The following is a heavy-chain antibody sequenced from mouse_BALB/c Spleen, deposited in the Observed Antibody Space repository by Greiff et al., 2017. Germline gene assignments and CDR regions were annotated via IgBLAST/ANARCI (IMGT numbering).Heavy chain of an antibody. CDR3: ANRYDDYFDY. J-gene: IGHJ2*01. CDR2: IYPGDGDT. V-gene: IGHV1-87*01. CDR1: GYTFTSYW. Sequence: QVQLKQSGAELARPGASVKLSCKASGYTFTSYWMQWVKQRPGQGLEWIGAIYPGDGDTRYTQKFKGKATLTADKSSSTAYMQLSSLASEDSAVYYCANRYDDYFDYWGQGTTLTVSS. D-gene: IGHD2-14*01.